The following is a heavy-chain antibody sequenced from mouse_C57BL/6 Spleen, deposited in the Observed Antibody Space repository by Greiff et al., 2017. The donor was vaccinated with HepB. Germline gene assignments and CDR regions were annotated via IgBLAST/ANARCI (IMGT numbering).Heavy chain of an antibody. Sequence: QVQLKQSGAELVKPGASVKMSCKASGYTFTSYWITWVKQRPGQGLEWIGDIYPGSGSTNYNEKFKSKATLTVDTSSSTAYMQLSSLTSEDSAVYYCARSGTTAPSPYYAMDYWGQGTSVTVSS. J-gene: IGHJ4*01. CDR2: IYPGSGST. D-gene: IGHD1-2*01. V-gene: IGHV1-55*01. CDR3: ARSGTTAPSPYYAMDY. CDR1: GYTFTSYW.